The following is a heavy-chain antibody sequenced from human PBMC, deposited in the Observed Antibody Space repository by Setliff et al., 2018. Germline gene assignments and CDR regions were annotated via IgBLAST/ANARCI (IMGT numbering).Heavy chain of an antibody. CDR3: ARVERQWLVRRYYYYMDV. CDR1: GLIFTSYS. Sequence: GGSLRLSCAASGLIFTSYSMNWVRQAPGKGLEWVSSISSSSAYIYYADSVKGRFTISRDNAKNSVYLQMNSLRAEDTAIYYCARVERQWLVRRYYYYMDVWGKGTTVTVSS. J-gene: IGHJ6*03. CDR2: ISSSSAYI. D-gene: IGHD6-19*01. V-gene: IGHV3-21*01.